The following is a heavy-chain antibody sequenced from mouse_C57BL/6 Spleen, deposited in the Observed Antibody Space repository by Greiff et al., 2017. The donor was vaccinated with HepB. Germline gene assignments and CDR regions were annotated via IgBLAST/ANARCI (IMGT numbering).Heavy chain of an antibody. Sequence: EVKLVESEGGLVQPGSSMKLSCTASGFTFSDYYMAWVRQVPEKGLEWVANINYDGSSTYYLDSLKSRFIISRDNAKNILYLQMSSLKSEDTATYYCARGFYYGSSYPIFDYWGQGTTLTVSS. CDR2: INYDGSST. CDR3: ARGFYYGSSYPIFDY. D-gene: IGHD1-1*01. CDR1: GFTFSDYY. J-gene: IGHJ2*01. V-gene: IGHV5-16*01.